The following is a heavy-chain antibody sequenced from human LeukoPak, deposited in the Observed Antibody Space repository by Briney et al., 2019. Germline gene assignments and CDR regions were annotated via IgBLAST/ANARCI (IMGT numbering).Heavy chain of an antibody. CDR1: GCTFTSYD. D-gene: IGHD3-10*01. Sequence: GASVKVSCKASGCTFTSYDINWVRQATGQGLEWMGIINPSGGSTSYAQKFQGRVTMTRDTSTSTVYMELSSLRSEDTAVYYCARDLRYYYGSGSYVGNYYYMDVWGKGTTVTVSS. V-gene: IGHV1-46*01. CDR3: ARDLRYYYGSGSYVGNYYYMDV. CDR2: INPSGGST. J-gene: IGHJ6*03.